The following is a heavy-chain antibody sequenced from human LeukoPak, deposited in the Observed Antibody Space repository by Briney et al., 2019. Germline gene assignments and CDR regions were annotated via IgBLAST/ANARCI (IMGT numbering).Heavy chain of an antibody. CDR2: IYHSGST. Sequence: PSETLSLTCTVSGGSISTYYWNWIRQPPGKGLEWIGYIYHSGSTNYNPSLQSRVTISVDTSKNQFSLKLSSVTAADTAVYYCARDVIGTDYWGQGTLVTVSS. J-gene: IGHJ4*02. CDR3: ARDVIGTDY. V-gene: IGHV4-59*01. D-gene: IGHD1-1*01. CDR1: GGSISTYY.